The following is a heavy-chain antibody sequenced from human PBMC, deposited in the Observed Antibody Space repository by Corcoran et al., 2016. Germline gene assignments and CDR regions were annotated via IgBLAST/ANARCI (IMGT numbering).Heavy chain of an antibody. J-gene: IGHJ5*02. CDR3: ARVSSVAPCWFDP. V-gene: IGHV4-59*01. D-gene: IGHD5-12*01. CDR2: IYYSGST. CDR1: GGSISRYY. Sequence: QVQLQESGPGLVKPSETLSLTCTVSGGSISRYYWSWIRQPPGKGLEWIGYIYYSGSTNYNPSLKRRVTISVDTSKNQFSLKLSSVTAADTAVYYCARVSSVAPCWFDPWGQGTLVTVSS.